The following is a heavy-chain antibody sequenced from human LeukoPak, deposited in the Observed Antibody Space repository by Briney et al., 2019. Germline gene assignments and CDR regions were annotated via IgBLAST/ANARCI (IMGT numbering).Heavy chain of an antibody. Sequence: SETLSLTSTVSGASINKDYWAWIRQPAGKGLEWIGRIHPSGITHQNPSLRGRVTMSIDASKNQFSLNLSSVTAADTAVYYCVRDEYRDVWGKGTTVTVSS. CDR1: GASINKDY. D-gene: IGHD2/OR15-2a*01. V-gene: IGHV4-4*07. J-gene: IGHJ6*04. CDR2: IHPSGIT. CDR3: VRDEYRDV.